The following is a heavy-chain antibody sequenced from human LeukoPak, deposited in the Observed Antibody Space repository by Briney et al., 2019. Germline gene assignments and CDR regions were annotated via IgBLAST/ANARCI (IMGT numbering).Heavy chain of an antibody. CDR3: ARDIWITMVHGESPHLFGY. V-gene: IGHV1-24*01. Sequence: ASVKVSCKVSGYTLTELSMHWVRQAPGKGLEWMGGFDPEDGETIYAQRFQGRVTMTEDTSTDTAYMELSSLKAEDTAVYYCARDIWITMVHGESPHLFGYWGQGTLVTVSS. CDR2: FDPEDGET. D-gene: IGHD3-10*01. CDR1: GYTLTELS. J-gene: IGHJ4*02.